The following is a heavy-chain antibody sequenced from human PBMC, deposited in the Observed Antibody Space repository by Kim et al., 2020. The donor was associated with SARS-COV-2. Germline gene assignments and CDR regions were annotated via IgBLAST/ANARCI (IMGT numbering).Heavy chain of an antibody. CDR3: ARGPNYSPFDY. D-gene: IGHD4-4*01. CDR2: IIGSGNTI. V-gene: IGHV3-48*03. J-gene: IGHJ4*02. Sequence: GGSLRLSCTASGFTFSSYEMNWVRQAPGKGLEWVSYIIGSGNTIYYADSVRGRFTISRDNDKNSLFLQMNSLRAEDTAVYYCARGPNYSPFDYWGQGTLVTVSS. CDR1: GFTFSSYE.